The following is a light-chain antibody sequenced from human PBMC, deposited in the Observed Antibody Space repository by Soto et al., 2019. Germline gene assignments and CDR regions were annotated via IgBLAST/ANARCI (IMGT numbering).Light chain of an antibody. CDR2: GAS. V-gene: IGKV3-15*01. Sequence: EKVMTQSPATLSVSPGERATLSCRASQSVSRNLAWYQQKPGQAPRLLIYGASTRDTGIPARFSGSGSGTEFTLTISSLQSEDFEVYFCQQYNIWPQTFGQGTKV. CDR3: QQYNIWPQT. J-gene: IGKJ1*01. CDR1: QSVSRN.